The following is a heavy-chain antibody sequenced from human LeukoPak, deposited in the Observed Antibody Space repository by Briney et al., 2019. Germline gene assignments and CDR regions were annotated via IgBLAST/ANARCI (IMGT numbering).Heavy chain of an antibody. Sequence: PGRSLRLSCAASGFRFHEYAIHWVRQAPGKGLEWVSGVSGNSDTIGYAGSVKGRFSISRDNAKNSVYLQMNSLRAEDTALCYCAKASGLGSYDNWFDPWGQGTLVTVSS. J-gene: IGHJ5*02. CDR2: VSGNSDTI. CDR1: GFRFHEYA. CDR3: AKASGLGSYDNWFDP. V-gene: IGHV3-9*01. D-gene: IGHD3-10*01.